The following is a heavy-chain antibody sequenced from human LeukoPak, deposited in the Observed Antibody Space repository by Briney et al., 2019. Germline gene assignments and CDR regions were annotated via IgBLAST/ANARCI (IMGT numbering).Heavy chain of an antibody. V-gene: IGHV1-18*01. Sequence: ASVNVSCKASGYSFTSYGISWVRHPHGQGIGWMGWISAYNGNTNYAQKLQGRVTMTTETSTNTAYIELRSLRTADTAVFYLPRVATVTLCDYYVMDIWGQGTTVTVSS. J-gene: IGHJ6*02. D-gene: IGHD4-17*01. CDR1: GYSFTSYG. CDR3: PRVATVTLCDYYVMDI. CDR2: ISAYNGNT.